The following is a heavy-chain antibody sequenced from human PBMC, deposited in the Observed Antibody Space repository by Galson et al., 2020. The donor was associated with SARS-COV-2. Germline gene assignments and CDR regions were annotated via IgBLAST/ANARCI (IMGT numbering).Heavy chain of an antibody. D-gene: IGHD6-13*01. J-gene: IGHJ4*02. CDR3: AREGSSWYYFDY. CDR1: GGSISSGSYY. Sequence: SETLSLACTVSGGSISSGSYYWSWIRQPAGKGLEWIGRIYTRGSTNYNPSLKSRVTISVDTSKNQFSLKLSSVTAADTAVYYCAREGSSWYYFDYWGQGTLVTVSS. CDR2: IYTRGST. V-gene: IGHV4-61*02.